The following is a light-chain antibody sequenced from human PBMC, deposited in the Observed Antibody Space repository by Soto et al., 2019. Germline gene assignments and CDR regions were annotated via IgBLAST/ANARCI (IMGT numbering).Light chain of an antibody. J-gene: IGLJ3*02. CDR3: TSYTPTGALV. CDR1: NTDVGGYNY. CDR2: EVR. V-gene: IGLV2-14*01. Sequence: QSALTQSAFVSGSPGQSITVSCTGTNTDVGGYNYVSWYQHRPGKAPRLMIYEVRNRLSGVSNRFSGSKSGNTASLTISGLQSEDEADYYCTSYTPTGALVFGSGTKLTVL.